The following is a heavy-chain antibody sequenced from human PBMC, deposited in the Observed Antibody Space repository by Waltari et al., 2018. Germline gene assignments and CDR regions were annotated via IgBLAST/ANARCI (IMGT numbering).Heavy chain of an antibody. CDR1: GGTFSSYA. Sequence: QVQLVQSGAEVKKPGSSVKVSCKASGGTFSSYAISWVRQAPGQGLEWMGGIIPIFGTANYAQKFKVRVTITTDESTSTAYMELSSLRSEDTAVYYCARAIVSYGLTGYFDYWGQGTLVTVSS. J-gene: IGHJ4*02. D-gene: IGHD1-26*01. CDR2: IIPIFGTA. V-gene: IGHV1-69*05. CDR3: ARAIVSYGLTGYFDY.